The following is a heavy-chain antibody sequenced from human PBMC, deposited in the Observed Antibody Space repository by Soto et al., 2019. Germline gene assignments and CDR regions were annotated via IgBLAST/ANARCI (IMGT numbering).Heavy chain of an antibody. Sequence: EVHLLESGGGLVQPGGSLRLSCAASGFTFSTYAMIWVRQAPGKGLEWVSGISGSGGDTYYADSVMGRFTVSRDNSKNTLYLQMNSLRVEDTAVYYCAKDWVIGTIIHYFHHWGQGALVTVSS. CDR3: AKDWVIGTIIHYFHH. CDR2: ISGSGGDT. J-gene: IGHJ4*02. D-gene: IGHD3-10*01. V-gene: IGHV3-23*01. CDR1: GFTFSTYA.